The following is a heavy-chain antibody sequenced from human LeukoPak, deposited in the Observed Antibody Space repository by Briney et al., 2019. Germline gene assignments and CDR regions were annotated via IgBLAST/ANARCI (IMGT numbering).Heavy chain of an antibody. CDR3: ATRADYGDYDPYFQY. D-gene: IGHD4-17*01. J-gene: IGHJ1*01. Sequence: SVKVSCKASGGTFTSLAISWVRQAPGQGLEYMGGIIPVLGTTIYAQKFQGRLTITADESTSTDYMELSSLTSEDTAFYYCATRADYGDYDPYFQYWGQGTLVTVSS. CDR1: GGTFTSLA. CDR2: IIPVLGTT. V-gene: IGHV1-69*01.